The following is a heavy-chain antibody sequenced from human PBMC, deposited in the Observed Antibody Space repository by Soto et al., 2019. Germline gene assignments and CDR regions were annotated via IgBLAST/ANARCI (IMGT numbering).Heavy chain of an antibody. D-gene: IGHD3-3*01. J-gene: IGHJ5*02. CDR1: GYTFTSYG. CDR3: ARDSSNTIFGVVIFDWFDP. V-gene: IGHV1-18*01. Sequence: QVQLVQPGAEVKKPGASVKVSCKASGYTFTSYGISWVRQAPGQGLEWMGWISAYNGNTNYAQKLQGRVTMTTDTSTSTAYMELRSLRSDDTAVYYCARDSSNTIFGVVIFDWFDPWGQGTLVTVSS. CDR2: ISAYNGNT.